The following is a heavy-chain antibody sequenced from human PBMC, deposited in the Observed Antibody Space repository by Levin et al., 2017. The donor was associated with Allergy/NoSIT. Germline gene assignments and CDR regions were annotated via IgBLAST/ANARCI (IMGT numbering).Heavy chain of an antibody. CDR1: GFTVSSNY. Sequence: GESLKISCAASGFTVSSNYMSWVRQAPGKGLEWVSVIYSGGSTYYADSVKGRFTISRDNSKNTLYLQMNSLRAEDTAVYYCATLYYYDSSGYRNDYWGQGTLVTVSS. CDR3: ATLYYYDSSGYRNDY. CDR2: IYSGGST. J-gene: IGHJ4*02. D-gene: IGHD3-22*01. V-gene: IGHV3-53*01.